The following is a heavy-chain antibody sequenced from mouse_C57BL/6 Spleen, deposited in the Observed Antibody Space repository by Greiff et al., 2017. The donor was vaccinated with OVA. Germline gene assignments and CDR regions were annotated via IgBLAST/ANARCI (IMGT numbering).Heavy chain of an antibody. CDR1: GISITTGNYR. CDR2: IYYSGTI. V-gene: IGHV3-5*01. Sequence: EVQLQQSGPGLVKPSQTVFLTCTVTGISITTGNYRWSWIRQFPGNKLEWIGYIYYSGTITYNPSLTSRTTITRDTPKNQFFLEMNSLTAEDTATYYCARYGYGGDFDYWGQGTTLTVSS. CDR3: ARYGYGGDFDY. D-gene: IGHD2-2*01. J-gene: IGHJ2*01.